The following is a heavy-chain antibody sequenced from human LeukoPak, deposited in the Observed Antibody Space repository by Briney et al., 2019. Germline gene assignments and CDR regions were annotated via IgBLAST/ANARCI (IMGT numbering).Heavy chain of an antibody. CDR3: ARDRIQLWTHYMDV. V-gene: IGHV4-59*01. CDR1: GGSISSYY. D-gene: IGHD5-18*01. CDR2: IYYSGST. Sequence: PSETLSLTCTVSGGSISSYYWSWIRQPPGKGLEWIGYIYYSGSTNYNPSLKSRVTISVDTSKNQFSLKLSSVTAADTAVYYCARDRIQLWTHYMDVWGKGTTVTVSS. J-gene: IGHJ6*03.